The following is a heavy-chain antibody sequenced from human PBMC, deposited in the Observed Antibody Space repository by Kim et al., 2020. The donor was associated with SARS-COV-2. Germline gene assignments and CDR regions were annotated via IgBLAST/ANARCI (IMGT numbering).Heavy chain of an antibody. D-gene: IGHD6-19*01. CDR3: ARERRAVAEYYFDY. V-gene: IGHV3-66*01. Sequence: GGSLRLSCAASGFTVSSNYMSWVRQAPGKGLEWVSVIYSGGSTYYADSVKGRFTISRDNSKNTLYLQMNSLRAEDTAVYYCARERRAVAEYYFDYWGQGTLVTVSS. CDR2: IYSGGST. CDR1: GFTVSSNY. J-gene: IGHJ4*02.